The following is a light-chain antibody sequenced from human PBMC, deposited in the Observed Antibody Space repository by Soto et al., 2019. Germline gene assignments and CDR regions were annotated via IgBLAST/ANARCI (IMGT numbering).Light chain of an antibody. J-gene: IGLJ3*02. CDR3: SSYTSSSTWV. V-gene: IGLV1-44*01. CDR2: SSN. Sequence: QLVLTQPPSASTTPGQKVTISCSGSNANIGNNKVNWYQQLPGTAPKLLIYSSNQRPSGVPDRFSGSKAGTSASLAISGLQSEDEADYYCSSYTSSSTWVFGGGTQLTVL. CDR1: NANIGNNK.